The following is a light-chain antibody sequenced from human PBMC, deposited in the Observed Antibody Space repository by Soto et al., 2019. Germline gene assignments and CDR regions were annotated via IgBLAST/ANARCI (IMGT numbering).Light chain of an antibody. V-gene: IGLV2-14*01. Sequence: QSVLTQPASVSGSPGQSITISCTGNSSDVGGYNYVSWYQQHPGKAPKLMIYEVSNRPSGVSNRFSGSKSGNTASLTISGLQAEDEADYYCSSYTSSSPLVVFGGGTQLTVL. CDR3: SSYTSSSPLVV. CDR1: SSDVGGYNY. J-gene: IGLJ2*01. CDR2: EVS.